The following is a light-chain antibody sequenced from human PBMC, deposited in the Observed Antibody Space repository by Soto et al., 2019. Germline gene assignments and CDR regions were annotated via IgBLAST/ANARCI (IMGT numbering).Light chain of an antibody. V-gene: IGKV1-12*01. CDR2: AAS. J-gene: IGKJ1*01. Sequence: GDTVTITCRASQGVSSYLAWYQQKPGKAPELLIYAASNLRSGVPSRFSGSGSGTDFTLTISSLQPEDFATYYCQQADSFPRTFGPGTKVEIK. CDR3: QQADSFPRT. CDR1: QGVSSY.